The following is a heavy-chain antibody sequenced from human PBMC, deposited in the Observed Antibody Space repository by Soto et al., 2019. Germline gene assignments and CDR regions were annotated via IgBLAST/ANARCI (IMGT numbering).Heavy chain of an antibody. Sequence: GGSLRLSCAASGFICSSYDMSWVRQAPGKGLEWVSTILVDGRTFYSDSVKGRFTISRDGSTNTVFLQMNSLTAGDTAVYYCAKATATGGGAFDICGQGTLVTVSS. D-gene: IGHD2-8*02. J-gene: IGHJ3*02. CDR3: AKATATGGGAFDI. CDR1: GFICSSYD. V-gene: IGHV3-23*01. CDR2: ILVDGRT.